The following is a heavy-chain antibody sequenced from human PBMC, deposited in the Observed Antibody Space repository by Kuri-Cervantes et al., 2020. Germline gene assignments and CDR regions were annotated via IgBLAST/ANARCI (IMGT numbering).Heavy chain of an antibody. V-gene: IGHV3-53*01. J-gene: IGHJ4*02. Sequence: GESLKISCAASGFTFDDYAMHWVRQAPGKGLEWVSVIYSGGSTYYADSVKGRFTISRDNSKNTLYLQMNSLRAEDTAVYYCARSYSGSWGLSYWGQGTLVTVSS. D-gene: IGHD1-26*01. CDR1: GFTFDDYA. CDR2: IYSGGST. CDR3: ARSYSGSWGLSY.